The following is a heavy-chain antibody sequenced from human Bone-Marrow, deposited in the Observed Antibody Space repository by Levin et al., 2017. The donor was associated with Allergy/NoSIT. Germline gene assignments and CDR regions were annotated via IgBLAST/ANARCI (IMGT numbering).Heavy chain of an antibody. J-gene: IGHJ6*03. CDR3: ARSGAYNWNYWGSYDYYMDV. V-gene: IGHV1-18*01. Sequence: ASVKVSCKASGYTFTSYGISWVRQAPGQGLEWMGWISAYNGNTNYAQKLQGRVTMTTDTSTSTAYMELRSLRSDDTAVYYCARSGAYNWNYWGSYDYYMDVWGKGTTVTVSS. D-gene: IGHD1-7*01. CDR1: GYTFTSYG. CDR2: ISAYNGNT.